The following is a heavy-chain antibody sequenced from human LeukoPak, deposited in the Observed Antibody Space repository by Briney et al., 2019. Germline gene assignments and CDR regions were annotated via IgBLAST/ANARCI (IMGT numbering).Heavy chain of an antibody. Sequence: SETLSLTCTVSGGSISRYYWSWIRQPPGKGLEWIGYISYSGSTNYNPSLKSRVTISVDTSKNQFSLKLNSVTATDTAVYYCARHSGSYYDNYDYWGQGTLVTVTS. CDR1: GGSISRYY. CDR3: ARHSGSYYDNYDY. CDR2: ISYSGST. D-gene: IGHD1-26*01. V-gene: IGHV4-59*08. J-gene: IGHJ4*02.